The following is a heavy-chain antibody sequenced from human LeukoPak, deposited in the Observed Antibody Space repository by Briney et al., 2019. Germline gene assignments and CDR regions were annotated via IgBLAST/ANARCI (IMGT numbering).Heavy chain of an antibody. Sequence: ASVKVSCKASGYTFTSYYMHWVRQAPGQGLEWMGIINPSSGSTSYAQKFQGRVTMTRDTSTSTVYMELSSLRSEDTAVYYCARSAPYYYDSSGYSGLYWGQGTLVTVSS. CDR2: INPSSGST. J-gene: IGHJ4*02. CDR1: GYTFTSYY. CDR3: ARSAPYYYDSSGYSGLY. V-gene: IGHV1-46*01. D-gene: IGHD3-22*01.